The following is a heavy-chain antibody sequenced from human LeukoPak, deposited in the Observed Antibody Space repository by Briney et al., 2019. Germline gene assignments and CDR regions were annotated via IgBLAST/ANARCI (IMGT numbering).Heavy chain of an antibody. V-gene: IGHV1-69*04. Sequence: GASVKVSCKASGGTFSSYTISWVRQAPGQGLEWMGRIIPILGIANYAQKFQGRVTITADKSTSTAYMELSSLRSEDTAVYYCARDGTTVVTDLNYWGQGTLVTVSS. CDR2: IIPILGIA. D-gene: IGHD4-23*01. CDR3: ARDGTTVVTDLNY. J-gene: IGHJ4*02. CDR1: GGTFSSYT.